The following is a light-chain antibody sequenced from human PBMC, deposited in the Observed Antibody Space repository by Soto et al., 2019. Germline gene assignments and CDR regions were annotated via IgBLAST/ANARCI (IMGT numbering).Light chain of an antibody. CDR3: AAWDDSLNGRVV. V-gene: IGLV1-44*01. Sequence: QSVLTQPPSASGTPGQRVTISCSGSSSNIGSNTVNWYQQLPGTAPKLLIYSNNQRPSGVPDRFSGSKSGTSASLAISGLPSEDEADYDCAAWDDSLNGRVVFGGGTQLTVL. CDR2: SNN. CDR1: SSNIGSNT. J-gene: IGLJ2*01.